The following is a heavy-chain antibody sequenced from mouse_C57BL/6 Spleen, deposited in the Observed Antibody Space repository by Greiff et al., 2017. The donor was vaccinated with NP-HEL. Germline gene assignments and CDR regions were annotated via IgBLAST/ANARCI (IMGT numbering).Heavy chain of an antibody. CDR1: GFSLTSYA. D-gene: IGHD3-2*02. CDR3: AREEDSSGYVSFYAMDY. Sequence: QVQLQQSGPGLVAPSQSLSITCTVSGFSLTSYAISWVRQPPGKGLEWLGVIWTGGGTNYNSALKSRLSISKDNSKSQVFLKMNSLQTDDTARYYCAREEDSSGYVSFYAMDYWGQGTSVTVSS. V-gene: IGHV2-9-1*01. CDR2: IWTGGGT. J-gene: IGHJ4*01.